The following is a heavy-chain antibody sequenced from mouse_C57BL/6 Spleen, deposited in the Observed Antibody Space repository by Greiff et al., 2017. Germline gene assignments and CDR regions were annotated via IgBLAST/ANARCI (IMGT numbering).Heavy chain of an antibody. J-gene: IGHJ4*01. CDR2: LDPEDGET. V-gene: IGHV14-2*01. CDR3: GRGGNYDRYAMDY. Sequence: VQLQQSGAELVKPGASVKLSCTASGFNIKDYYMHWVKQRTEQGLEWIGRLDPEDGETKYAPKFQGKATLTADTSSNTAYLRLSSLTYEDTAVYYCGRGGNYDRYAMDYWGQGTSVTVSS. CDR1: GFNIKDYY. D-gene: IGHD2-1*01.